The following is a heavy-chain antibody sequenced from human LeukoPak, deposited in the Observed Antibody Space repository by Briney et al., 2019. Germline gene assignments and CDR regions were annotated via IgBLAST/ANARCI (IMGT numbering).Heavy chain of an antibody. CDR1: GGSIRSGSYY. D-gene: IGHD5-12*01. CDR3: AREGGYDKKFDY. CDR2: IYISGTT. Sequence: SETLSLTCTVSGGSIRSGSYYWSWIRQPAGKGLEWIGRIYISGTTNHNPSLKSRVTISVDTSKNQFSLKLSSVTAADTAVYYCAREGGYDKKFDYWGQGTLVTVSS. V-gene: IGHV4-61*02. J-gene: IGHJ4*02.